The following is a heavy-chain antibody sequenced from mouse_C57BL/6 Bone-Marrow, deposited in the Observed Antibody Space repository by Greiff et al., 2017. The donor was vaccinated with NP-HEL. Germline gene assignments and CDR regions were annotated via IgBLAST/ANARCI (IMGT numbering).Heavy chain of an antibody. D-gene: IGHD2-10*01. Sequence: QVQLQQPGTELVKPGASVKLSCKASGYTFTSYWMHWVKQRPGQGLEWIGNINPSNGGTNYNEKFKSKATLTVYKSSSTAYMQLSSLTSEDSAVYYCARSGGCLLGFAYWGQGTLVTVSA. CDR2: INPSNGGT. V-gene: IGHV1-53*01. J-gene: IGHJ3*01. CDR3: ARSGGCLLGFAY. CDR1: GYTFTSYW.